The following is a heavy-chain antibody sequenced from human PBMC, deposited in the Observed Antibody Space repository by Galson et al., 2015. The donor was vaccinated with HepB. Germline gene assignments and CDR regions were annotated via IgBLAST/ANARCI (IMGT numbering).Heavy chain of an antibody. D-gene: IGHD3-10*01. Sequence: SLRLSCAVSGFTFRSYSMHWVRQAPGKGLEWVAVISDDGIFRYYADSVKGRFTISRDNSKNTLYVQLNSLRTEDTAVYYSAREMGSYFDYWGQGTLVTVSS. CDR2: ISDDGIFR. CDR3: AREMGSYFDY. CDR1: GFTFRSYS. V-gene: IGHV3-30*04. J-gene: IGHJ4*02.